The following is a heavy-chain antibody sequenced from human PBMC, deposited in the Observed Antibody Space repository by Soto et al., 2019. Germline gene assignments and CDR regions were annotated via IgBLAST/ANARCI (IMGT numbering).Heavy chain of an antibody. CDR3: AGGRPKYYYCGGYHVEY. J-gene: IGHJ4*02. V-gene: IGHV4-4*02. Sequence: QVQLQESGPGLVKPSGTLSLTCAVSGGSISSSNWWSWVRQPPGQGLEWIGEIYHSGSTNYNPSLLIQANITRDQSKDQFSMKLSCWTAAEPAVYVWAGGRPKYYYCGGYHVEYWGKGTLVTASS. D-gene: IGHD2-21*01. CDR2: IYHSGST. CDR1: GGSISSSNW.